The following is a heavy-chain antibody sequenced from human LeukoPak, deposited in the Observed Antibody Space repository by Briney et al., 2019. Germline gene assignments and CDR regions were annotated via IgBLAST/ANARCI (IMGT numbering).Heavy chain of an antibody. J-gene: IGHJ6*02. CDR2: IYTSGST. CDR1: GGSISSYY. D-gene: IGHD1-26*01. Sequence: SETLSLTCTVSGGSISSYYWSWIRQPAGKELEWIGRIYTSGSTNYNPSLKSRVTMSVDTSRNHFSLKLSSVTAADTAVYYCARGSGSYYYLGMDVWGQGTTVTVSS. V-gene: IGHV4-4*07. CDR3: ARGSGSYYYLGMDV.